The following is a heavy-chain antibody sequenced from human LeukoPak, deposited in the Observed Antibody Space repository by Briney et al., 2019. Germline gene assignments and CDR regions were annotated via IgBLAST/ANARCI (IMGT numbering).Heavy chain of an antibody. CDR2: LYTDDRP. V-gene: IGHV3-66*02. D-gene: IGHD3-10*01. CDR3: ARDSTMVRGLPIYYFDY. J-gene: IGHJ4*02. Sequence: GGSLRLSCAASGFTFSSYGMSWVRQAPGKGLEWVSLLYTDDRPFYADSVKGRFTISRDNSKNTLYLQMNSLRAEDTAVYYCARDSTMVRGLPIYYFDYWGQGTLVTVSS. CDR1: GFTFSSYG.